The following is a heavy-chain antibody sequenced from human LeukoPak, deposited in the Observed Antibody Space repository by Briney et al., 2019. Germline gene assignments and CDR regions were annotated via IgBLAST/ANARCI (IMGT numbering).Heavy chain of an antibody. CDR3: ARDARRPAI. J-gene: IGHJ3*02. CDR1: GFTFSSFS. CDR2: ISTSSSYI. Sequence: GGSLRLSCAVSGFTFSSFSMNWVRQAPGKGLEWVSSISTSSSYIYYTDSVKGRFTISRDNAKNSLYLQMNSLRAEDTAVYYCARDARRPAIWGQGTMVTVSS. V-gene: IGHV3-21*01.